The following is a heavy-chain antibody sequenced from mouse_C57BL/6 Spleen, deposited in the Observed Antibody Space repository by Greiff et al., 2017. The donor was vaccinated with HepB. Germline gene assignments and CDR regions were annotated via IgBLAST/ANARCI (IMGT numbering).Heavy chain of an antibody. CDR2: IHPNSGST. D-gene: IGHD2-5*01. J-gene: IGHJ3*01. V-gene: IGHV1-64*01. Sequence: QVQLQQPGAELVKPGASVKLSCKASGYTFTSYWMHWVKQRPGQGLEWIGMIHPNSGSTNYNEKFKSKATLSVDKSSSTAYMQLSSLTSEDSAVYYCARDTSNSWFAYWGQGTLVTVSA. CDR3: ARDTSNSWFAY. CDR1: GYTFTSYW.